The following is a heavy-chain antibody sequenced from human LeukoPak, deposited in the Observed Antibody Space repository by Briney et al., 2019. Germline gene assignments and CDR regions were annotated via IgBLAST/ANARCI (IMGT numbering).Heavy chain of an antibody. CDR1: GFTFSGYD. D-gene: IGHD6-13*01. CDR3: ARVSTAVSLAIDY. Sequence: GGSLRLSCAASGFTFSGYDMNWVRQAPGKGLEWVSYISSSATTTNYADSVKGRFTISRDNAKNSLYLQMNSLRAEDTAVYYCARVSTAVSLAIDYWGQGTLVTVST. V-gene: IGHV3-48*04. J-gene: IGHJ4*02. CDR2: ISSSATTT.